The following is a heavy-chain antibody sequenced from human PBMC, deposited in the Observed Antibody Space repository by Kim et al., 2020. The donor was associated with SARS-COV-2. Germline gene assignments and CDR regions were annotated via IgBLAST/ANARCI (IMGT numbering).Heavy chain of an antibody. CDR1: GFTFSSYS. V-gene: IGHV3-21*01. D-gene: IGHD2-15*01. CDR2: ISSSSSYI. J-gene: IGHJ5*02. Sequence: GGSLRLSCAASGFTFSSYSMNWVRQAPGKGLEWVSSISSSSSYIYYADSVKGRFTISRDNAKNSLYLQMNSLRAEDTAVYYCARDLGASNDYIVVVVAAPLGWFDPWGQGTLVTVSS. CDR3: ARDLGASNDYIVVVVAAPLGWFDP.